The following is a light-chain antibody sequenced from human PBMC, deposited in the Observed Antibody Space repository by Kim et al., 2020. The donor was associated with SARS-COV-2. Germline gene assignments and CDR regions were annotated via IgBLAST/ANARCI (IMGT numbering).Light chain of an antibody. CDR2: EDH. CDR1: SGSIVGDF. J-gene: IGLJ3*02. V-gene: IGLV6-57*01. Sequence: GKTVIISCTRSSGSIVGDFVQWFQQRPGSSPTTVIYEDHKRPSGVPDRFSGSVDSSSNSASLTISGLRTDDEADYYCQSYDDNIWVFGGGTQLTVL. CDR3: QSYDDNIWV.